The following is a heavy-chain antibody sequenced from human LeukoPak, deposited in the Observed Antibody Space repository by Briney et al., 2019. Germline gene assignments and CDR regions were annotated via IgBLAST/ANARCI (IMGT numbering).Heavy chain of an antibody. CDR1: GFRFSDYW. J-gene: IGHJ4*02. CDR2: IKEDGREN. CDR3: ARGWGEKGYCRGGTCNNPQFDY. D-gene: IGHD2-15*01. Sequence: GGSLRLSCEASGFRFSDYWMTWVRQAPGKGLEWVANIKEDGRENYYVDSVKGRFTLSKDNAKNSVYLQMNSLGAEDTAVYYCARGWGEKGYCRGGTCNNPQFDYWGQGILVTVSS. V-gene: IGHV3-7*01.